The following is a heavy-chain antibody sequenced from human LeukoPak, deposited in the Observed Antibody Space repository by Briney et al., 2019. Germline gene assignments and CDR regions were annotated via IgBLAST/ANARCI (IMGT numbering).Heavy chain of an antibody. V-gene: IGHV1-69*05. Sequence: SVKVSCKASGGTFSSYAISWVRQAPGQGLEWMGGIIPIFGTANYAQKFQGRVTITTDESTSTAYMELSSLRSEDTAVYYCAREGLRSTNPHRGGYYYYYMDVWGKGTTVTVSS. CDR2: IIPIFGTA. D-gene: IGHD2-8*01. CDR3: AREGLRSTNPHRGGYYYYYMDV. J-gene: IGHJ6*03. CDR1: GGTFSSYA.